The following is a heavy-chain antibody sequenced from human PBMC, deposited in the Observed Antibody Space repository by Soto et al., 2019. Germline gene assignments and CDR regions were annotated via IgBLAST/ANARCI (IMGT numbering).Heavy chain of an antibody. CDR3: ARLRSLVPYYCDGMDV. J-gene: IGHJ6*02. D-gene: IGHD6-13*01. V-gene: IGHV4-34*01. CDR2: INHSGST. CDR1: GGSFSGYY. Sequence: PSETLSLTCAVYGGSFSGYYWSWIRQPPGKGLEWIGEINHSGSTNYNPSLKSRVTISVDTSKNQFSLKLSSVTAADTAVYYCARLRSLVPYYCDGMDVWGQGTTVSVSS.